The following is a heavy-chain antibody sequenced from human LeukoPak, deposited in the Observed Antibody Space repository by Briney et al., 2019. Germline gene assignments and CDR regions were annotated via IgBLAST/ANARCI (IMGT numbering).Heavy chain of an antibody. J-gene: IGHJ5*02. Sequence: SETLSLTCTVSGGSFRGDYYWAWIRQPPGKGLEWIGSIYYSGSTYYNPSLKSRVTISVDTSKNQFSLKLSSVTAADTAVYYCARTTYIGYDMFDPWGQGTLVTVSS. V-gene: IGHV4-39*01. D-gene: IGHD3-9*01. CDR2: IYYSGST. CDR1: GGSFRGDYY. CDR3: ARTTYIGYDMFDP.